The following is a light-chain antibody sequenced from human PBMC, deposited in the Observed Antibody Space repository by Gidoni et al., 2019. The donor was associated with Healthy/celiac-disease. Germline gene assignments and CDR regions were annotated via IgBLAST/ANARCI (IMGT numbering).Light chain of an antibody. J-gene: IGKJ1*01. CDR1: QSVSSN. Sequence: EIVMTQSPATLSVSPGESATLSCMASQSVSSNLAWYQQKPGQAPRLLIYGASTRATGIPARFSGSGSGTEFTLTISSLQSEDFAVYYCQQYNNWPPWTFGQGTKVEIK. CDR3: QQYNNWPPWT. V-gene: IGKV3-15*01. CDR2: GAS.